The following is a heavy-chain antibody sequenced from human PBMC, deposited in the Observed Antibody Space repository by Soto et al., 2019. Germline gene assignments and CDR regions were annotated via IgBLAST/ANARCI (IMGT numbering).Heavy chain of an antibody. Sequence: ASVKVSCKASGYTFTSYYMHWVRQAPGQGLEWMGIINPSGGSTSYAQKFQGRVTMTRDTSTSTVYMELSSLRSEDTAVYYCARDYPQYSGYATRSIVGATDAFDIWGQGTMVNVSS. CDR2: INPSGGST. CDR3: ARDYPQYSGYATRSIVGATDAFDI. CDR1: GYTFTSYY. V-gene: IGHV1-46*03. J-gene: IGHJ3*02. D-gene: IGHD1-26*01.